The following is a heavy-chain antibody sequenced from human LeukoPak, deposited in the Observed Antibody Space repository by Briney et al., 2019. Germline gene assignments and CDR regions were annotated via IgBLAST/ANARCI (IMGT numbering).Heavy chain of an antibody. D-gene: IGHD6-13*01. CDR1: GYTFTSYD. V-gene: IGHV1-8*01. Sequence: ASVKVSCKASGYTFTSYDINWVRQATGQGLEWMGWMNPNSGNTGYAQKFQGRVTMTRNTSISTAYMELSSLRSEDTAVYYCARGTDPLTIAAAGTADYWGQGTLVTVSS. J-gene: IGHJ4*02. CDR2: MNPNSGNT. CDR3: ARGTDPLTIAAAGTADY.